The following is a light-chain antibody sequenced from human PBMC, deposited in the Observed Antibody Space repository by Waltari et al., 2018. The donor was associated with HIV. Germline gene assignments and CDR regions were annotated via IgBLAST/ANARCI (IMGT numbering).Light chain of an antibody. CDR1: NSDGGGYNF. Sequence: QSALTQPASVSGSPGQSITISCNGTNSDGGGYNFVSWYQQHPGKAPKLLIFEVTNRPSGISSRFSGSKSGNTAAMTISGLQAEDEADYYCSSYTSTTTIVFGGGTKVTVL. CDR3: SSYTSTTTIV. J-gene: IGLJ2*01. V-gene: IGLV2-14*01. CDR2: EVT.